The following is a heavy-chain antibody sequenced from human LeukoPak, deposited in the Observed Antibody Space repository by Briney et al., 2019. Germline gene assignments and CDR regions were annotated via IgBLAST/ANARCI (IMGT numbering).Heavy chain of an antibody. CDR3: ARGGGTAARSKTFDY. V-gene: IGHV4-59*01. J-gene: IGHJ4*02. D-gene: IGHD6-6*01. CDR1: GGSISSYY. Sequence: PSETLSLTCTVSGGSISSYYWSWIRQPPGKGLEWIGYIYYSGSTNYNPSLKSRVTISVDTSKNQSSLKLSSVTAADTAVYYCARGGGTAARSKTFDYWGQGTLVTVSS. CDR2: IYYSGST.